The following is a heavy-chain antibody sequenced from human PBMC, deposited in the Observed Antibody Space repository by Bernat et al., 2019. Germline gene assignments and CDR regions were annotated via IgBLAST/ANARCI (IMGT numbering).Heavy chain of an antibody. CDR1: GFTFSSYG. CDR2: ISYDGSNK. Sequence: VQLVESGGGLVKPGGSLRLSCAASGFTFSSYGMHWVRQAPGKGLEWVAVISYDGSNKYYADSVKGRFTISRDNSKNTLYLQMNSLRAEDTAVYYCAKDQGYSYDFDYWGQGTLVTVSS. J-gene: IGHJ4*02. D-gene: IGHD5-18*01. CDR3: AKDQGYSYDFDY. V-gene: IGHV3-30*18.